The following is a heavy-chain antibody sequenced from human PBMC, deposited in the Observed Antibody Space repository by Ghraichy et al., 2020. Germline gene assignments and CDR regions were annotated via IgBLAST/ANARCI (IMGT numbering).Heavy chain of an antibody. CDR1: GGSISSSSYY. V-gene: IGHV4-39*01. Sequence: SKTLSLTCTVSGGSISSSSYYWGWIRQPPGKGLEWIGSIYYSGSTYYNPSLKSRVTISVDTSKNQFSLKLSSVTAADTAVYYCARPSGSGGNVDYWGQGTLVTVSS. J-gene: IGHJ4*02. D-gene: IGHD4-23*01. CDR2: IYYSGST. CDR3: ARPSGSGGNVDY.